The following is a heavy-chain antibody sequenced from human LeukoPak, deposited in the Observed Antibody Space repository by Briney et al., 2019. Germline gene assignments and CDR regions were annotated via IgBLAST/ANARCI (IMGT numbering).Heavy chain of an antibody. J-gene: IGHJ5*02. CDR2: ISGSGGST. V-gene: IGHV3-23*01. D-gene: IGHD2-2*01. CDR3: AKDRALREWDIVVVPAARNGYNWFDP. CDR1: GFTFSSYA. Sequence: PGGSLRLSCAASGFTFSSYAMCWGRQAPGEGEWWGSAISGSGGSTYYADSVKGRVTISRDNSKNTLYLQMNSLRAEETALYYCAKDRALREWDIVVVPAARNGYNWFDPWGKGTLVTVSS.